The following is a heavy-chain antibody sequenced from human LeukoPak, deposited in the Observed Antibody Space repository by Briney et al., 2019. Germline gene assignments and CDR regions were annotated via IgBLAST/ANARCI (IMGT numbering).Heavy chain of an antibody. J-gene: IGHJ3*02. Sequence: GGSLRLSCAASGFTFDDYAMHWVRQAPGKGLEWVSLISGDGGSTYYADSVQGRFTISRDNSKNSLYLQMNSLRTEDTALYYCAKQKLGMASFAFDIWGQGTMVTVSS. CDR1: GFTFDDYA. D-gene: IGHD7-27*01. CDR3: AKQKLGMASFAFDI. V-gene: IGHV3-43*02. CDR2: ISGDGGST.